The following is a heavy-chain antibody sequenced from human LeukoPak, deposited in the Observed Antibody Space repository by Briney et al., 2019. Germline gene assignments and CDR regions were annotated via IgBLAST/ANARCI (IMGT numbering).Heavy chain of an antibody. CDR1: GNTFTSYG. CDR3: ARDSYDSSGYYPH. Sequence: GASVKVSCKASGNTFTSYGISWVRQAPGQGLEWMGWISAYNGNTNYAQKLQGRVTITADKSTSTAYMELSSLRSEDTAVYYCARDSYDSSGYYPHWGQETLVTVSS. CDR2: ISAYNGNT. D-gene: IGHD3-22*01. J-gene: IGHJ4*02. V-gene: IGHV1-18*01.